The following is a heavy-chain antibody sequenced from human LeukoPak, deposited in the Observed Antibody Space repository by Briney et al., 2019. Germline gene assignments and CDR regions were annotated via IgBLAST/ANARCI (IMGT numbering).Heavy chain of an antibody. CDR1: GFTFSNAW. V-gene: IGHV3-23*01. CDR2: ISGGGVTT. Sequence: PGGSLRLSCAASGFTFSNAWMNWARQAPGKGLEWVSGISGGGVTTYYADSVKGRFTISRDNSKNTLYLQMNSLRADDTAIYYCARNQQLGGHSYYYYGMDVWGQGTTVTVSS. J-gene: IGHJ6*02. D-gene: IGHD3-16*01. CDR3: ARNQQLGGHSYYYYGMDV.